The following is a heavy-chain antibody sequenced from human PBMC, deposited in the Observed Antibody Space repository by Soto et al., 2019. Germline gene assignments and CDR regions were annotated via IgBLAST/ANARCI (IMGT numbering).Heavy chain of an antibody. CDR2: IKQDGSEK. V-gene: IGHV3-7*04. J-gene: IGHJ4*02. D-gene: IGHD3-16*02. CDR3: ARAKDYVWGSYRQKAFDY. Sequence: EVQLVESGGGLVQPGGSLRLSCAASGFTFSSYWMSWVRQAPGKGLEWVANIKQDGSEKYYVDSVKGRFTISRDNAKNSLYLQMNSLRAEDTAVYYCARAKDYVWGSYRQKAFDYWGQGTLVTVSS. CDR1: GFTFSSYW.